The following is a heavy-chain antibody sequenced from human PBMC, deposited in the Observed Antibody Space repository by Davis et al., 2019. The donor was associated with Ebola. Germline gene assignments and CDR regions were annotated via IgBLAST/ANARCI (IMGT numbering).Heavy chain of an antibody. V-gene: IGHV1/OR15-3*02. CDR2: INAGNGNT. J-gene: IGHJ4*02. Sequence: GESLKISCKASGYTFTAYYLHWVRQAPGQGLEWMGWINAGNGNTKYSQKLQGRVTITRDTSASTAYMELSSLRSEDTAVYYCARDRIMVYAIAHLEFDYWGQGTLVTVSS. CDR3: ARDRIMVYAIAHLEFDY. CDR1: GYTFTAYY. D-gene: IGHD2-8*01.